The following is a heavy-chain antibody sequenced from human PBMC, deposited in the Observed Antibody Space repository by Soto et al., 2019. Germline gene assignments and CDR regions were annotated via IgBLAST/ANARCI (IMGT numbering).Heavy chain of an antibody. Sequence: SETLSLTCVVSGGSLSDYFWSWIRPPPGMALEWIGEINHLGSINYNPSLKRRVTMSVDTSKNQFSLTLNSVTAADTAAYYCARGGISHWAYFYYMDVWDRGTTVTVSS. J-gene: IGHJ6*03. V-gene: IGHV4-34*01. CDR1: GGSLSDYF. CDR3: ARGGISHWAYFYYMDV. D-gene: IGHD2-21*01. CDR2: INHLGSI.